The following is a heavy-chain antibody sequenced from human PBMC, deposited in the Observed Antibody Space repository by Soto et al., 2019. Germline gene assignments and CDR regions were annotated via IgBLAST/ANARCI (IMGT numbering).Heavy chain of an antibody. Sequence: QVQLQQWGAGLLKPSETLSLTCAVYGGSFSGYYWSWIRQPPGKGLEWIGQINHSGSTNYNPSLNSRVTISVDPSKNPFSLTRSSVTAADTAVYYCARPAIAAAVSAFDYWGQGTLVTVSS. CDR2: INHSGST. CDR1: GGSFSGYY. V-gene: IGHV4-34*01. CDR3: ARPAIAAAVSAFDY. D-gene: IGHD6-13*01. J-gene: IGHJ4*02.